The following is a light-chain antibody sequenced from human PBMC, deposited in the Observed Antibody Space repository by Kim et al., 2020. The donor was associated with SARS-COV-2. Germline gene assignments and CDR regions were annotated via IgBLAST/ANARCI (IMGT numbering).Light chain of an antibody. J-gene: IGKJ2*01. V-gene: IGKV3-20*01. Sequence: DIVLTQSPGTLSLSPGERATLSCRASQSVTSNYLAWFQKKPGHAPRLLVYLASRRSTDIPDRFSGSGSETDFTLTISGVQPEDVAVYFCQQYDTLPYTFGPGTKLEI. CDR1: QSVTSNY. CDR3: QQYDTLPYT. CDR2: LAS.